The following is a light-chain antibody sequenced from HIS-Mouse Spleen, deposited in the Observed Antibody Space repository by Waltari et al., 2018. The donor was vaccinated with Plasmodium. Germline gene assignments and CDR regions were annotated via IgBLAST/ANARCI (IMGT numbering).Light chain of an antibody. J-gene: IGKJ2*01. Sequence: EIVLTQSPATLSLSPEERATFSCRASQSVSSYLAWYQQKPGQAPRLLIYDASNRATGIPARFSGSGSGTDFTLTISSLEPEDFAVYYCQQRSNWMYTFGQGTKLEIK. V-gene: IGKV3-11*01. CDR2: DAS. CDR1: QSVSSY. CDR3: QQRSNWMYT.